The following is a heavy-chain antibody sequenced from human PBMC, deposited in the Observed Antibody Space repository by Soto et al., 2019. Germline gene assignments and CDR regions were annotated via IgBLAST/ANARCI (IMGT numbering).Heavy chain of an antibody. CDR3: AREGDGYDYDPALTPHIFDY. CDR2: TYYRSKWYN. V-gene: IGHV6-1*01. CDR1: GDSVSSNSAA. Sequence: QSQTLSLTCAISGDSVSSNSAAWNWIRQSPSRGLEWLGRTYYRSKWYNDYAVSVKSRITINPDTSKNQFSLQLNSVTPEDTAVYYCAREGDGYDYDPALTPHIFDYWGQGTLVTVSS. J-gene: IGHJ4*02. D-gene: IGHD5-12*01.